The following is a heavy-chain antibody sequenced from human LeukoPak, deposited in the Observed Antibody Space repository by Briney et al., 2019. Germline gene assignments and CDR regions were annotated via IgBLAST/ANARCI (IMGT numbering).Heavy chain of an antibody. CDR1: GYSFTDYY. CDR3: ARRIAAAGTRDAFDI. CDR2: INPSGGST. Sequence: ASVKVSCKASGYSFTDYYIHWVRQAPGQGLEWMGIINPSGGSTSYAQKFQGRVTMTRDMSTSTVYMELSSLRSEDTAVYYCARRIAAAGTRDAFDIWGQGTMVTVSS. J-gene: IGHJ3*02. V-gene: IGHV1-46*01. D-gene: IGHD6-13*01.